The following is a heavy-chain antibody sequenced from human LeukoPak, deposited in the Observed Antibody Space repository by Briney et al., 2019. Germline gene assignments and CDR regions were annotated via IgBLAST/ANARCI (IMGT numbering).Heavy chain of an antibody. CDR3: ARDPPLGIGGGSAFDI. V-gene: IGHV4-4*02. CDR2: IYYSGST. CDR1: GGSISTNN. Sequence: SETLSLTCAVSGGSISTNNWWTWVRQPPGKGLEWIGYIYYSGSTNYNPSLKSRVTISVDTSKNQFSLKLSSVTAADTAVYYCARDPPLGIGGGSAFDIWGQGTMVTVSS. D-gene: IGHD7-27*01. J-gene: IGHJ3*02.